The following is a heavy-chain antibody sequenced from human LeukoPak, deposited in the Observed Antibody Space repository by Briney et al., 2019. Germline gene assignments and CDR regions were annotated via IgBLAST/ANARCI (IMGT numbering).Heavy chain of an antibody. CDR2: IRYDGSNK. Sequence: GGSLRLSCAASGFTFSSYGMHWVRQAPGKGLEWVAFIRYDGSNKYYADSVKGRFTISRDNSKNTLYMQMHSLRTDDTAVYYCGKDHFPYSSGSVIDFWGQGTLVTVSS. CDR1: GFTFSSYG. D-gene: IGHD6-19*01. J-gene: IGHJ4*02. V-gene: IGHV3-30*02. CDR3: GKDHFPYSSGSVIDF.